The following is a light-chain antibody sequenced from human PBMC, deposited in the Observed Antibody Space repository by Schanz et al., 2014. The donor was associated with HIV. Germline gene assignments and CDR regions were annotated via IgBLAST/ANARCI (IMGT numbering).Light chain of an antibody. CDR3: QQYHIYSYT. V-gene: IGKV1-5*03. J-gene: IGKJ2*01. CDR2: ESS. Sequence: DIQMTQSPSTLPTSVGDRVTLTCRASQSISRRLAWYQQKPGRAPKLLISESSNLETGVPSRFSGSGSGTEFTLTISSLEPEDFATYYCQQYHIYSYTFGQGTKLETK. CDR1: QSISRR.